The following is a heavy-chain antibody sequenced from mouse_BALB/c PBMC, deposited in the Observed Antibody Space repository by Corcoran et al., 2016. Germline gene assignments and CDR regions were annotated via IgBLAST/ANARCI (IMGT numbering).Heavy chain of an antibody. V-gene: IGHV9-1*02. Sequence: QIQWVQSGPELTKPGETVKISCKASGYTFTYYGMNWVKQAPGKGLKWMGWINTYTGEPTYADDFKGRFAFSLETSASTAYLQINNLKNEDMATYFCAREPYAMDYWGQGTSVTVSS. CDR2: INTYTGEP. J-gene: IGHJ4*01. CDR1: GYTFTYYG. CDR3: AREPYAMDY.